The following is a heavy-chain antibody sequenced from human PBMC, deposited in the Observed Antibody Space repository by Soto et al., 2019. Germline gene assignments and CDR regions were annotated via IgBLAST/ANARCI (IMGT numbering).Heavy chain of an antibody. CDR3: ARGYCSSTSCWGALDI. V-gene: IGHV1-18*01. CDR2: ISAYNGNT. D-gene: IGHD2-2*01. Sequence: AASVKVSCKASGYPFASYGISWVRQAPGQGLEWMGWISAYNGNTNYAQKLQGRVTMTTDTSTSTAYMELRSLRSDDTAVYYCARGYCSSTSCWGALDIWGQGTMVTVSS. J-gene: IGHJ3*02. CDR1: GYPFASYG.